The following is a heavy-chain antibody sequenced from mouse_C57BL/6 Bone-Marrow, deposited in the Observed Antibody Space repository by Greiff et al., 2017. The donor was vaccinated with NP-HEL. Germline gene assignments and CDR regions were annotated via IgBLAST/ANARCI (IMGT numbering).Heavy chain of an antibody. CDR2: ISSGGSYT. CDR3: ARRGYGNSYYFDY. CDR1: GFTFSSYG. V-gene: IGHV5-6*02. J-gene: IGHJ2*01. Sequence: EVKLVESGGDLVKPGGSLKLSCAASGFTFSSYGMSWVRQTPDKRLEWVATISSGGSYTYYPDSVKGRFTISRDNAKNTLYLQMISLKSEDTAMYYCARRGYGNSYYFDYWGQGTTLTVSS. D-gene: IGHD2-1*01.